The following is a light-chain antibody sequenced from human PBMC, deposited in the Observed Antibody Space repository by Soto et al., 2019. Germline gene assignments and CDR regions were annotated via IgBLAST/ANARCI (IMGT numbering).Light chain of an antibody. CDR1: QSVSSN. V-gene: IGKV3-15*01. CDR3: QQYNNWPPFN. J-gene: IGKJ5*01. CDR2: GAS. Sequence: EIVMTQSPATLSVSQGERATLSCRASQSVSSNLAWYQQKPGQAPMLLIYGASTRANGIPARFSGSGSGTEFTLTISSLQSEDFAVYYCQQYNNWPPFNFGQGTRLEIK.